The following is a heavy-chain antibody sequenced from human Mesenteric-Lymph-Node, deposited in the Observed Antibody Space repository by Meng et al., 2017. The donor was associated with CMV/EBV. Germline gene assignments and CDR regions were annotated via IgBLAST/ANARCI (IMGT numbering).Heavy chain of an antibody. CDR2: ITSTSAYI. J-gene: IGHJ6*02. D-gene: IGHD2-2*01. CDR1: GFTFSDHT. V-gene: IGHV3-23*01. Sequence: GESLKISCAASGFTFSDHTMHWVRQAPGQGLEWVSSITSTSAYIHYADSVKGRFTISRDNSKNTLYLQMNSLRAEDTAVYYCAKAGYCSSTSCSGYYGMDVWGQGTTVTVSS. CDR3: AKAGYCSSTSCSGYYGMDV.